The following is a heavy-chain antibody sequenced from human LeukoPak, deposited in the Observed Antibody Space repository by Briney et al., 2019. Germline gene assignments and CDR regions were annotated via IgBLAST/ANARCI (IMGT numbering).Heavy chain of an antibody. Sequence: EESLKISCKGSGYSFTTYWIGWVRQMPGKGLEWIGIIFPGDSDTTYSPSLQGQVTISADKSISTAYLQWSSLKASDTAMYYCAREKRAENGVDYFDYWGQGTLVTVSS. V-gene: IGHV5-51*01. CDR1: GYSFTTYW. J-gene: IGHJ4*02. CDR3: AREKRAENGVDYFDY. CDR2: IFPGDSDT. D-gene: IGHD4-17*01.